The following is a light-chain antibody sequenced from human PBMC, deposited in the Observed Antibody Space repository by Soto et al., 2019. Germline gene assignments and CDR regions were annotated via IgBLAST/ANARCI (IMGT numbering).Light chain of an antibody. CDR1: QSLTRN. V-gene: IGKV3-15*01. CDR3: QQYDKWPRT. CDR2: GAS. J-gene: IGKJ1*01. Sequence: EIVMTESPATLSVSPGGRGTLSCRAIQSLTRNLASYQHKPGQSPRLLIYGASARATGIPDRFSGGGSGAEYTLAISSLQSEDFAVYYCQQYDKWPRTFGQGTKVDI.